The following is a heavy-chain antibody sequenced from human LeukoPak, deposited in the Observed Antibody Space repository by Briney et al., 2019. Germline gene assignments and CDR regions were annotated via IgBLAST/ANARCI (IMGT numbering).Heavy chain of an antibody. J-gene: IGHJ4*02. V-gene: IGHV3-64*02. Sequence: PGGSLRLSCVGSGFSFRYFAIHWVRQAPGKGLEYVSVINTDGRITYYADSVKGRFTISRDNSKNMVYLQMGSLRGDDMAVYYCTRDGGSFCDLDYWGQGALVTVSS. CDR2: INTDGRIT. CDR1: GFSFRYFA. D-gene: IGHD1-26*01. CDR3: TRDGGSFCDLDY.